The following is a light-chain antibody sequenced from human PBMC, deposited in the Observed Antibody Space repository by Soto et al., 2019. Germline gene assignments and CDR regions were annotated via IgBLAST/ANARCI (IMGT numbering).Light chain of an antibody. CDR2: GAS. CDR3: QQRSNWPPIT. Sequence: EILLTQSPGPLSLSPGERATLSCRASQSVSSSYLAWYQQKPGQAPRLLIHGASSRATGIPARFSGSGSGTDFTLTISSLEPEDFAVYYCQQRSNWPPITFGQGTRLEVK. CDR1: QSVSSSY. J-gene: IGKJ5*01. V-gene: IGKV3D-20*02.